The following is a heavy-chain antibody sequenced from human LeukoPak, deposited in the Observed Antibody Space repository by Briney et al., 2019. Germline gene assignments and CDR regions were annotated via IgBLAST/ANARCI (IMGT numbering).Heavy chain of an antibody. V-gene: IGHV3-49*03. Sequence: QPGRALRLSCTATGFSYGDYAMRRFRQAPGEWLGGIGFICSKAYGGTTEYAASVKCRFTIQSDDTKSIAYLQINSLKNEDTAVYYCTRRGGRRQQLLYYYLDVWGKGTTVTVSS. D-gene: IGHD6-13*01. J-gene: IGHJ6*03. CDR1: GFSYGDYA. CDR2: ICSKAYGGTT. CDR3: TRRGGRRQQLLYYYLDV.